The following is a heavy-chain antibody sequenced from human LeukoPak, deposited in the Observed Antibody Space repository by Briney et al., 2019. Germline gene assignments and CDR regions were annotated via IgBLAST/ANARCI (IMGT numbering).Heavy chain of an antibody. CDR3: ARWGGLTVAVRYYYYYGMDV. J-gene: IGHJ6*02. D-gene: IGHD1-26*01. CDR2: ISSSSSTI. V-gene: IGHV3-48*02. Sequence: PGGSLRLSCAASGFTFSSYSMNWVRQAPGKGLEWVSYISSSSSTIYYADSVKGRFTISRDNAKNSLYLQMNSLRDEDTAVYYCARWGGLTVAVRYYYYYGMDVWGQGTTVTVSS. CDR1: GFTFSSYS.